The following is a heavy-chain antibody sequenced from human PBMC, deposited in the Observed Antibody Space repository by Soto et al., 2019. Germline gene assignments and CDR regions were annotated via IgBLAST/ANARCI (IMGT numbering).Heavy chain of an antibody. Sequence: ASVKVSCKASGGTFSSYAISWVRQAPGQGLEWMGGIIPIFGTANYAQKFQGRVTITADESTSTAYMELSSLRSEDTAVYDCASSAVAASKWYYYYYYMDVWGKGTTVTVSS. V-gene: IGHV1-69*13. D-gene: IGHD2-2*01. CDR3: ASSAVAASKWYYYYYYMDV. J-gene: IGHJ6*03. CDR1: GGTFSSYA. CDR2: IIPIFGTA.